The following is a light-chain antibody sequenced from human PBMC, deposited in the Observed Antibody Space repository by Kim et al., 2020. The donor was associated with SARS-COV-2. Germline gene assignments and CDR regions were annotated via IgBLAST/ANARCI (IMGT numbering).Light chain of an antibody. CDR2: ANH. J-gene: IGLJ2*01. CDR3: QTYDSSMSGLV. V-gene: IGLV1-40*01. Sequence: RVTISCTGSISNIGAGYDVHWYQQLPGTAPKLLIYANHNRPSGGPDRFSGSNSATSASLAINGLQAEDEADYYCQTYDSSMSGLVFGGGTQLTVL. CDR1: ISNIGAGYD.